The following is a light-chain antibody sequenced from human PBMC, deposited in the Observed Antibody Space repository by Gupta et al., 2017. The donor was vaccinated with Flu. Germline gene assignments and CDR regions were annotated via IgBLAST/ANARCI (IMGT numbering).Light chain of an antibody. V-gene: IGKV3-20*01. J-gene: IGKJ4*01. Sequence: EVVLTQSPVTLSLSPGERATLFCRSNGSLDSDYLAWYRQRPGQAPRVRILRTANRATGIPDRFSGTGSGTHFTLTISRLEPEDFAVFFCQHYGGAPFTFGGGTRVEMK. CDR3: QHYGGAPFT. CDR1: GSLDSDY. CDR2: RTA.